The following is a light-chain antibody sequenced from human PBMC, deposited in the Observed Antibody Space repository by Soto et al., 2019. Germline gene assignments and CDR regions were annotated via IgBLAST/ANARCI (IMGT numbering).Light chain of an antibody. Sequence: EIVLTQSPGTLSLSPGERATLFCRASQSVNSNYLAWYQQKPGQAPRLLMYVASARATGIPDRFSGSGSGTDFTLTISRLEPEDFAVYYCQQYGGSPPFSFGQGTKVVIK. CDR1: QSVNSNY. CDR3: QQYGGSPPFS. CDR2: VAS. J-gene: IGKJ2*03. V-gene: IGKV3-20*01.